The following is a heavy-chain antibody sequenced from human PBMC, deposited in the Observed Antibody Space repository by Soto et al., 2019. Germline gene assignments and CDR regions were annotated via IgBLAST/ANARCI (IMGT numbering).Heavy chain of an antibody. Sequence: PSQTLSLTCAISGDSVSSDSAIWNWIRLSPSRGLEWLGRTYYESKWRTNYAPSVKSRITINPDTPKNQFSLQLNSVTPDDTAVYYCARSRRPFYLDYWGQGALVTVSS. CDR2: TYYESKWRT. CDR1: GDSVSSDSAI. J-gene: IGHJ4*02. CDR3: ARSRRPFYLDY. V-gene: IGHV6-1*01.